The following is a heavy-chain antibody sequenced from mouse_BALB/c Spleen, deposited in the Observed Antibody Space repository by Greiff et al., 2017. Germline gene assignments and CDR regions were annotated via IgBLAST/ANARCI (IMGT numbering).Heavy chain of an antibody. J-gene: IGHJ4*01. D-gene: IGHD1-1*01. V-gene: IGHV1-59*01. CDR2: IDPSDSET. Sequence: QVQLQQSGPQLVRPGASVKLSCKASGYSFTSYWMHWVKQRPGQGLEWIGMIDPSDSETRLNQKFKDKATLTVDKSSSTAYMQLSSTTSEDSAVYYCARSATTVVGGDMEDWGEGTTVTVAA. CDR3: ARSATTVVGGDMED. CDR1: GYSFTSYW.